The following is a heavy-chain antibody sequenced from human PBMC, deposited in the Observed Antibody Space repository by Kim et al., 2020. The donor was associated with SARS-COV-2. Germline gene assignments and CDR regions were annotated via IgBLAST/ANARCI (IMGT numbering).Heavy chain of an antibody. CDR2: IYYSGST. CDR1: GGSVSSGSYY. J-gene: IGHJ6*02. D-gene: IGHD2-15*01. V-gene: IGHV4-61*01. CDR3: ARGEAPAPGYCSGGSCYSPFPYGMDV. Sequence: SETLSLTCTVSGGSVSSGSYYWSWIRQPPGKGLEWIGYIYYSGSTNYNPSLKSRVTISVDTSKNQFSLKLSSVTAADTAMYYCARGEAPAPGYCSGGSCYSPFPYGMDVWGQGTTVTVSS.